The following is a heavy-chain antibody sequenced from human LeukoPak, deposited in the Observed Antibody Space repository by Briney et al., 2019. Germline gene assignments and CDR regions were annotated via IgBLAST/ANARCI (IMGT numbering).Heavy chain of an antibody. V-gene: IGHV4-61*01. J-gene: IGHJ4*02. CDR2: IYYSGST. Sequence: SETLSLTCTFSGGSVSSGSYYWSWIRQPPGKGLEWIGHIYYSGSTNYNPSLKSRVTISVDTSKYQFSLKLSSVTAADTAVYYCAIYDYVWGSYRYDYWGQGTLVTVSS. CDR3: AIYDYVWGSYRYDY. CDR1: GGSVSSGSYY. D-gene: IGHD3-16*02.